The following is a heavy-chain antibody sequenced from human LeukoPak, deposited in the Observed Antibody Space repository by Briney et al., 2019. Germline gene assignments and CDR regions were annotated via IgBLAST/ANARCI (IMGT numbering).Heavy chain of an antibody. CDR2: ISGDGGGR. Sequence: GGSLRLSCAASGFTFDDYAMHWVRQGPGKGLEWVSLISGDGGGRYYADSVKGRFTISRDNAKNSLSLQMSTLRAEDTAVYYCARGGSGSSWGQGTLVTVSS. D-gene: IGHD3-10*01. CDR3: ARGGSGSS. J-gene: IGHJ5*02. CDR1: GFTFDDYA. V-gene: IGHV3-43*02.